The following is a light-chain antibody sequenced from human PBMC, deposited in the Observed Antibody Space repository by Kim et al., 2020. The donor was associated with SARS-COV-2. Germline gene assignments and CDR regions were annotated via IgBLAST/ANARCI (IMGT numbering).Light chain of an antibody. J-gene: IGKJ5*01. Sequence: EIVLTQSPGTLSLSPGERATLSCRASQSVSSSYLAWYQQKPGQAPRLLIYGASSRATGIPDRFSGSGSGTDFTLTISRLEPEDFAVYYCQQWDTFGQGTRREIK. CDR3: QQWDT. CDR2: GAS. V-gene: IGKV3-20*01. CDR1: QSVSSSY.